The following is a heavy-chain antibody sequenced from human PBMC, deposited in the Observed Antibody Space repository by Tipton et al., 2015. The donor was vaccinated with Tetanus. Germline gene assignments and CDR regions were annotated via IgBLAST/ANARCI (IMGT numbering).Heavy chain of an antibody. CDR1: GGSVSRSSHY. CDR2: IYHNENT. J-gene: IGHJ4*02. D-gene: IGHD3-3*01. CDR3: ARANNDFPKKGPFDY. Sequence: TLSLTCAVSGGSVSRSSHYWCWIRQPPGKPLEWVGYIYHNENTNYSPSLKSRITFSVGTSKNQFSLNLRSVTAADTAVYYCARANNDFPKKGPFDYWGQGTLVTVSS. V-gene: IGHV4-61*01.